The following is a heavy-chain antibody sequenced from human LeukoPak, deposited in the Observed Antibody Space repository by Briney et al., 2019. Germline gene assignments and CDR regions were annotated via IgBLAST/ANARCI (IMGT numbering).Heavy chain of an antibody. Sequence: GGSLRLSCAASGFSFTDYWRSWVRQAPGKGLEWVANIKQDGSESAYLASVKGRFTVSRDNANNFLYLQMNNLRVEDTAVYYCSRDNAAVPGGDYWGQGVLVTVSS. J-gene: IGHJ4*02. CDR3: SRDNAAVPGGDY. CDR2: IKQDGSES. V-gene: IGHV3-7*01. CDR1: GFSFTDYW. D-gene: IGHD3-16*01.